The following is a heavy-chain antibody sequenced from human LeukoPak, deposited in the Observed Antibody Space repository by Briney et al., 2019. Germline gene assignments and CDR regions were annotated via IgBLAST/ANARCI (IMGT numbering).Heavy chain of an antibody. CDR2: INPNSGGT. J-gene: IGHJ5*02. Sequence: ASVKVSCKASGYTFTGYYMHWVRQAPGQGLEWMGWINPNSGGTNYAQKFQGRVTMTRDTSISTAYMELSRLRSDDTAVYYCATGPKGLVIWFDPWGQGTLVTVSS. CDR3: ATGPKGLVIWFDP. V-gene: IGHV1-2*02. D-gene: IGHD2-21*01. CDR1: GYTFTGYY.